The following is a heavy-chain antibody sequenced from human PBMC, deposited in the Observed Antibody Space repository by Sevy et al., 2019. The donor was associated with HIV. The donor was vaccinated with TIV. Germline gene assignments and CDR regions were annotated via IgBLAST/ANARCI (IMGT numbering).Heavy chain of an antibody. CDR3: AKDPYSSSWKYYFDY. J-gene: IGHJ4*02. D-gene: IGHD6-13*01. CDR2: ISGSGGST. Sequence: GGSLRLTCAASGFTFSSYAMSWVRQAPGKGLEWVSAISGSGGSTYYADSVKGRFTISRDNSKNTLFLQMNSLRAEDTAVYYCAKDPYSSSWKYYFDYWVQGTLVTVSS. CDR1: GFTFSSYA. V-gene: IGHV3-23*01.